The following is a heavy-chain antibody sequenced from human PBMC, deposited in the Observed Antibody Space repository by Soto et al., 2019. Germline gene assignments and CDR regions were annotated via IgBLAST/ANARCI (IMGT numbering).Heavy chain of an antibody. V-gene: IGHV1-69*06. CDR1: GGTFSSYA. J-gene: IGHJ6*02. CDR3: ASSHYPIWSGYLGGMEV. CDR2: IIPIFGTA. D-gene: IGHD3-3*01. Sequence: SSVKVSCKASGGTFSSYAISWVRQAPGQGLEWMGGIIPIFGTANYAQKFQGRVTITADKSTSTAYMELSSLRSEDTAVYYCASSHYPIWSGYLGGMEVWGQGTTVNVS.